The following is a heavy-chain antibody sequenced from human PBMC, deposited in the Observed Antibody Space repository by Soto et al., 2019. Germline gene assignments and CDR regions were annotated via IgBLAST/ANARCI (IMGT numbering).Heavy chain of an antibody. D-gene: IGHD4-17*01. V-gene: IGHV1-18*01. CDR1: GYTFTSYG. CDR2: ISAYNGNT. J-gene: IGHJ5*02. Sequence: ASVKVSCKASGYTFTSYGISWVRQAPGQGLEWMGWISAYNGNTNYAQKLQGRVTMTTDTSTSTAYMELRSLRSDDTAVYYCVRRLWELDYGDYYWFDPWGQGTLVTVSS. CDR3: VRRLWELDYGDYYWFDP.